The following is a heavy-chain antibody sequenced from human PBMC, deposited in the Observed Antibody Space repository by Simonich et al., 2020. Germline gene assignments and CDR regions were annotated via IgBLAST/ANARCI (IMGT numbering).Heavy chain of an antibody. CDR2: VYHSGIT. J-gene: IGHJ4*02. D-gene: IGHD7-27*01. V-gene: IGHV4-38-2*02. CDR1: GYSISSGYY. Sequence: QVQLQESGPGLVKPSETLSLTCAVSGYSISSGYYWGWIRQPPGKGLEWIGSVYHSGITYYNPALKSRVTISVDTSKNQFSLKLSSVTAADTAVYYCARDSLTGDKELDYWGQGTLVTVSS. CDR3: ARDSLTGDKELDY.